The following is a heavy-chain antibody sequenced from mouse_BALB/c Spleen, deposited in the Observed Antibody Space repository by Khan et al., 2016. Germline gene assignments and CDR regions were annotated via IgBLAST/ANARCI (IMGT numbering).Heavy chain of an antibody. Sequence: EVELVESGGGLVKPGGSLKLSCAASGFAFSSYDMSWVRQTPEKRLEWVATISSGGSYTYYPDSVKGRFTISRDNATNTPYMQMSSLRSEDTAVYYCAGRGYGSCCNGFAWWGEGTLVTVSA. CDR2: ISSGGSYT. J-gene: IGHJ3*01. CDR3: AGRGYGSCCNGFAW. V-gene: IGHV5-9*02. CDR1: GFAFSSYD. D-gene: IGHD1-1*01.